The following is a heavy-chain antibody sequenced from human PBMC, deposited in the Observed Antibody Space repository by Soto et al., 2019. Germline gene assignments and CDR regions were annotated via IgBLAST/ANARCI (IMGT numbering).Heavy chain of an antibody. CDR3: AKPSGSDWSYLYFDY. V-gene: IGHV3-23*01. J-gene: IGHJ4*02. CDR2: ISDSGSRI. D-gene: IGHD1-7*01. CDR1: GFTFSTYA. Sequence: GGSLRLSCAASGFTFSTYAMSWVRQAPGKGLEWVSVISDSGSRIYYADSVKGRFTISRDNSKNTLYLQMNSLRAEDTAVYYCAKPSGSDWSYLYFDYWGQGTLVTVSS.